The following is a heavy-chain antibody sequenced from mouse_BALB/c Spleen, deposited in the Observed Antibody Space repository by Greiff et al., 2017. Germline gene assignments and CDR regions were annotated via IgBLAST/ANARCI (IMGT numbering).Heavy chain of an antibody. CDR2: IRSKSNNYAT. V-gene: IGHV10S3*01. Sequence: EVKLVAGGGLVQPKGSLKLSCAASGFTFNTNAMNWVRQAPGKGLEWVARIRSKSNNYATYYADSVKDRFTISRDDSQSMLYLQMNNLKTEDTAMYYCVREEYGLAYWGQGTLVTVSA. J-gene: IGHJ3*01. CDR1: GFTFNTNA. CDR3: VREEYGLAY. D-gene: IGHD2-10*02.